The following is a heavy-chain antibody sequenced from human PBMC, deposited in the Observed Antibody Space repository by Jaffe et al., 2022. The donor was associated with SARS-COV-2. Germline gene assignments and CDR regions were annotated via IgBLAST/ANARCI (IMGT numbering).Heavy chain of an antibody. J-gene: IGHJ5*02. CDR3: ITSSWFDP. Sequence: EVQLVESGGGLVQPGGSLKLSCAASGFTFSGSAMHWVRQASGKGLEWVGRIRSKANSYATAYAASVKGRFTISRDDSKNTAYLQMNSLKTEDTAVYYCITSSWFDPWGQGTLVTVSS. CDR2: IRSKANSYAT. CDR1: GFTFSGSA. V-gene: IGHV3-73*02. D-gene: IGHD1-26*01.